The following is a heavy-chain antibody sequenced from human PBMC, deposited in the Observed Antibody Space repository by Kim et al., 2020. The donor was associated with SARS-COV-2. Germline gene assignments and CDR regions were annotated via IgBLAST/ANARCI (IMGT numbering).Heavy chain of an antibody. Sequence: GGSLRLSCAASGFTFSSYAMSWVRQAPGKGLEWVSAISGSGGSTCYADSVKGRFTISRDNSKNTLYLQMNSLRAENTAVYYCEKDPRVVPAAQLLGWGQGTLVTVSS. CDR3: EKDPRVVPAAQLLG. D-gene: IGHD2-2*01. J-gene: IGHJ4*02. CDR1: GFTFSSYA. CDR2: ISGSGGST. V-gene: IGHV3-23*01.